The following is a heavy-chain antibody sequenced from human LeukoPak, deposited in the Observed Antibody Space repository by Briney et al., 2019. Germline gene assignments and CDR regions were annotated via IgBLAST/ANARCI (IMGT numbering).Heavy chain of an antibody. CDR2: IYTSGST. D-gene: IGHD3-3*01. CDR1: GGSISSGSYY. J-gene: IGHJ3*02. Sequence: SETLSLTCTVSGGSISSGSYYWSWIRQPAGKGLEWIGRIYTSGSTNYNPSLKSRVTISVDTSKNQFSLKLSSVTAADTAVYYCARESTIFGVVGWAFDIWGQGTMVTVSS. V-gene: IGHV4-61*02. CDR3: ARESTIFGVVGWAFDI.